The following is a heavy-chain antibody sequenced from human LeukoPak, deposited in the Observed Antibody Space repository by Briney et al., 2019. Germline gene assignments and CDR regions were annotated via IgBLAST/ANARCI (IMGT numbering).Heavy chain of an antibody. J-gene: IGHJ4*02. D-gene: IGHD3-10*01. CDR1: GFTFSSYA. CDR2: ISGSGGST. Sequence: AGGSLRLFCAASGFTFSSYAMTWVRQAPGKGLEWVSAISGSGGSTYFADSVKGRFTISRDNSKNTLYLQMSSLRAEDTAVYYCARGPYGSGTYYPSDYWGQGTLVTVSS. CDR3: ARGPYGSGTYYPSDY. V-gene: IGHV3-23*01.